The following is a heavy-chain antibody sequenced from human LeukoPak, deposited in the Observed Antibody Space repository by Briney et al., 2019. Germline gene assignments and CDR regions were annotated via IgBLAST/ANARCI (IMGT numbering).Heavy chain of an antibody. Sequence: GGSLRLSCAASGFTFSSYSMNWVRQAPGKGLEWVSYISSSSGTIYYADSVKGRFTISRDNAKNSLYLQMNSLRAEDTAVYYCARETLPGSGWFPFDPWGQGTLVTVSS. V-gene: IGHV3-48*04. CDR1: GFTFSSYS. J-gene: IGHJ5*02. CDR3: ARETLPGSGWFPFDP. CDR2: ISSSSGTI. D-gene: IGHD6-19*01.